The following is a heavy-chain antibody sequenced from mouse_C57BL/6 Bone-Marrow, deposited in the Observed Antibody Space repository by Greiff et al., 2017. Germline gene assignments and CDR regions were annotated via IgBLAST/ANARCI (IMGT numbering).Heavy chain of an antibody. CDR3: AIPLDDEGGYAMDY. D-gene: IGHD2-12*01. V-gene: IGHV1-72*01. Sequence: QVQLQQPGAELVKPGASVKLSCKASGYTFTSYWMHWVKQRPGRGLEWIGRIDPNSGGTKYNEKFKSKATLTVDKPSRTAYMQLSSLTSEYSAVYYCAIPLDDEGGYAMDYWGQGTSVTVSS. J-gene: IGHJ4*01. CDR2: IDPNSGGT. CDR1: GYTFTSYW.